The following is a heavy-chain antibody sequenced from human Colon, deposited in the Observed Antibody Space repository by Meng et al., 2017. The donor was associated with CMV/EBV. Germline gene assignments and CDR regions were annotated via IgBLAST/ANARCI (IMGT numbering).Heavy chain of an antibody. CDR3: ATQESRDGHNPY. CDR2: MYHSGTT. Sequence: LQGLGPGVGKPWGPPGPPACCPGGPISSIYCGTWVRQSPGKGLEWIGEMYHSGTTNYNPSLKSRVTISMGKSNNQLSLKLNSVTAADTAVYYCATQESRDGHNPYWGQGTLVTVSS. J-gene: IGHJ4*02. CDR1: GGPISSIYC. V-gene: IGHV4-4*02. D-gene: IGHD5-24*01.